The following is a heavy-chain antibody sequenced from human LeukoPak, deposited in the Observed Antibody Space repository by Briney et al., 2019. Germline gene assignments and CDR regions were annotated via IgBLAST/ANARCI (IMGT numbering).Heavy chain of an antibody. D-gene: IGHD4-23*01. J-gene: IGHJ4*02. CDR1: GGSISSGGYY. CDR2: IYYSGST. V-gene: IGHV4-31*03. CDR3: ARGGNGAIDY. Sequence: PSETLSLTCTVSGGSISSGGYYWSWIRQHPGKGLEWIGYIYYSGSTYYNPSLKSRVTISVDTSKNQFSLKLSSVTAADTAVYYCARGGNGAIDYWGQGTLVTVSS.